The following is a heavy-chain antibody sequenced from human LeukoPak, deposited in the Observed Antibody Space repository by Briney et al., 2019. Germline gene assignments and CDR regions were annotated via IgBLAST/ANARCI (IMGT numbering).Heavy chain of an antibody. Sequence: GGSLRLSCAASGFTVSSNYMSWVRQAPGKGLEWVSVIYSGGSTYYADSVKGRFTISRDNSKNTLYLQMNSLRAEDTAVYYCARVTVGATITIGERYYYYMDVWGKGTTVTVSS. V-gene: IGHV3-53*01. CDR3: ARVTVGATITIGERYYYYMDV. CDR2: IYSGGST. D-gene: IGHD1-26*01. J-gene: IGHJ6*03. CDR1: GFTVSSNY.